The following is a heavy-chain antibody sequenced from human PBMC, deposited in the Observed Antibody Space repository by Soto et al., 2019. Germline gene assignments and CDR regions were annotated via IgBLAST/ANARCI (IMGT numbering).Heavy chain of an antibody. J-gene: IGHJ5*02. Sequence: LSLTCAVSGYSISSGYYWCWIRQTPGKGLEWIASIYHSGSTYYNPSLKSRVTISVDTSKNQFSLKLTSVTAADTAVYYCARGAATVTPGWFDPWGQGIMVTVSS. V-gene: IGHV4-38-2*01. D-gene: IGHD4-17*01. CDR2: IYHSGST. CDR1: GYSISSGYY. CDR3: ARGAATVTPGWFDP.